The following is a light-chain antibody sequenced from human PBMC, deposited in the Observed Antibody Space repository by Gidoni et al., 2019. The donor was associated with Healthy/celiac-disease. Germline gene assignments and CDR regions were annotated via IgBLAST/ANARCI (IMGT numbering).Light chain of an antibody. CDR1: QSISSW. V-gene: IGKV1-5*03. CDR2: KAS. CDR3: QQYNNPYT. Sequence: DIQLTQSPSTLSASVGDRVTITCRASQSISSWLAWYQQKPGKAPKLLIYKASSLESGVPSRFSGSGSGTEFTLTISSLQPDDFATYYCQQYNNPYTFGQGTKLEIK. J-gene: IGKJ2*01.